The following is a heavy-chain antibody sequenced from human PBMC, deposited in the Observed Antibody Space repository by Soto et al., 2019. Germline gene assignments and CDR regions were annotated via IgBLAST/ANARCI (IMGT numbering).Heavy chain of an antibody. CDR2: INAGTGDT. J-gene: IGHJ3*02. D-gene: IGHD1-26*01. Sequence: ASVKVSCKASGYTFTSYGIHWVRQAPGQRLEWMGWINAGTGDTRSSEKFQGRVTITRDTSVTTAYMELSSLRSEDTAVYYCAIEKVGATSVHVFDIWGQGTMVTVSS. CDR1: GYTFTSYG. CDR3: AIEKVGATSVHVFDI. V-gene: IGHV1-3*01.